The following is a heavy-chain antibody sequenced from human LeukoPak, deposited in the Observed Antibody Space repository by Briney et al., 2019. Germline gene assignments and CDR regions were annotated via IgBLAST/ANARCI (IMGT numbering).Heavy chain of an antibody. CDR1: GGSISSGSYD. J-gene: IGHJ4*02. CDR3: TRGRGI. V-gene: IGHV4-61*09. Sequence: PSETLSLTCTVSGGSISSGSYDWYWIRQPAGKGLEWIGHIYTSGSTDYNPSLKSRVTISVATSKNRFSLKLTSVTAADTAVYYCTRGRGIWGQGTLVTVSS. CDR2: IYTSGST. D-gene: IGHD3-10*01.